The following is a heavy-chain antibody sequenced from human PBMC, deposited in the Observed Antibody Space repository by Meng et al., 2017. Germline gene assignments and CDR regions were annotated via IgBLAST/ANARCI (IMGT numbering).Heavy chain of an antibody. CDR1: GDTFSNYA. D-gene: IGHD3-22*01. J-gene: IGHJ5*02. CDR2: IIPFFGKA. CDR3: ARVGQWLLPRNWFDP. Sequence: SVKVSCKASGDTFSNYAISWVRQAPGQGLEWMGGIIPFFGKANYAQKFQGRVTITADESTSTAYMELSSLRSEDTAVYYCARVGQWLLPRNWFDPWGQGTLVTVSS. V-gene: IGHV1-69*13.